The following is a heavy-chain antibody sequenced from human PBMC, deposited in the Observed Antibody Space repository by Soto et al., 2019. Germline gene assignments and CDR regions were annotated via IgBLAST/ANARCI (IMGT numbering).Heavy chain of an antibody. CDR3: ARAGYCSGGSCYPHYYYYYYMDV. CDR1: GFTFSSYW. CDR2: IKQDGSEK. D-gene: IGHD2-15*01. V-gene: IGHV3-7*01. Sequence: GGSLRLSCAASGFTFSSYWMSWVRQAPGKGLEWVANIKQDGSEKYYVDSVKGRFTISRDNAKNSLYLQMNSLRAEDTAVYYCARAGYCSGGSCYPHYYYYYYMDVWGKGTTVTVSS. J-gene: IGHJ6*03.